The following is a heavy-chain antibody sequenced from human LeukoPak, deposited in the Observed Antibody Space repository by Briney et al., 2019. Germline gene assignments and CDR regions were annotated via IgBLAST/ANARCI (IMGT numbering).Heavy chain of an antibody. CDR1: GFTCSDYY. J-gene: IGHJ4*02. V-gene: IGHV3-11*01. CDR3: ARDDFWSRYLRY. CDR2: ISSSGSTI. D-gene: IGHD3-3*01. Sequence: GGSLRLSCAAAGFTCSDYYMSWIRQAPGKGLKWGSYISSSGSTIYYADSGKVRFTISRDNAKNSLYLQMNSLSAEDTAVYYCARDDFWSRYLRYWGQGTLVTVSS.